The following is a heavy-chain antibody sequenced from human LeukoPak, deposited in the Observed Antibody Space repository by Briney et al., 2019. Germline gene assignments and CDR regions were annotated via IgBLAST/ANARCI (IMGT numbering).Heavy chain of an antibody. CDR2: IFYSGST. J-gene: IGHJ5*02. CDR1: GGSISSYY. Sequence: PSETLSLTCTVSGGSISSYYWSWIRQPPGKGLEWIGHIFYSGSTNYNPSLKSRVTVSVDTSKNQFSLEMSSVTAADTAVYYCARGRGARSSRWYNWFDPWGQGTLVTVSS. CDR3: ARGRGARSSRWYNWFDP. D-gene: IGHD6-13*01. V-gene: IGHV4-59*12.